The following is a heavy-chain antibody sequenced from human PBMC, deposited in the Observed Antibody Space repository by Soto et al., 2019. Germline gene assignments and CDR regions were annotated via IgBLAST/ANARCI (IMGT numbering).Heavy chain of an antibody. CDR1: GGSFSAYS. J-gene: IGHJ5*01. V-gene: IGHV4-34*01. D-gene: IGHD1-26*01. Sequence: SQTLCDTWAGSGGSFSAYSWTWSRQSLGKGLEWIGDINPSGRVNYSPSLKSRVTISLETSKNQFSLTLSAVTAADTAMYYCLTRAYATTGDYPFKPCVQGPLVT. CDR2: INPSGRV. CDR3: LTRAYATTGDYPFKP.